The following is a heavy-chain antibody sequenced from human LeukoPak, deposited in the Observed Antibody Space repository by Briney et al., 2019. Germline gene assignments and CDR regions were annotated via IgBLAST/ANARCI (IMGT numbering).Heavy chain of an antibody. D-gene: IGHD5-12*01. CDR2: IYYSGNT. CDR3: ARGGPPAGDSGYDWRPYYFDY. V-gene: IGHV4-39*01. CDR1: GVSISSSNSY. J-gene: IGHJ4*02. Sequence: PSETLSLTCTVSGVSISSSNSYWGWIRQPPGKGLEWIGSIYYSGNTYYNASLKSQVSISIDTSKNQFSLRLTSVTAADTAVYYCARGGPPAGDSGYDWRPYYFDYWGQGTLVTVSS.